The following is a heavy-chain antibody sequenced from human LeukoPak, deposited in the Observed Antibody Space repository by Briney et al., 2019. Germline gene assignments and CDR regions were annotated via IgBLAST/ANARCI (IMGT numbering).Heavy chain of an antibody. CDR3: AREGGCSSTSCAYLDY. CDR1: GYTFTSYY. D-gene: IGHD2-2*01. J-gene: IGHJ4*02. Sequence: ASVKVSCKASGYTFTSYYMHWVRQAPGQGLEWIGIINPSGGSTSYAQKLQGRVTMTRDTSTSTVYMELSSLRSEDTAVYYCAREGGCSSTSCAYLDYWGQGTLVTVSS. V-gene: IGHV1-46*01. CDR2: INPSGGST.